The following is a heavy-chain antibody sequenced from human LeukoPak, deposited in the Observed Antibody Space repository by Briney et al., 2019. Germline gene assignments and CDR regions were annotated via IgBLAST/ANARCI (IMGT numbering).Heavy chain of an antibody. CDR2: IYYSGTT. CDR1: GGSISSSHYY. D-gene: IGHD3-3*01. J-gene: IGHJ6*03. Sequence: PSETLSLTCTVSGGSISSSHYYWGWIRQPPGKGLEWIGTIYYSGTTYYNPSLESRVTISEDTSKNQFSLTLRSVTAADTAVYCARQISDYYYYYIDVWGKGNTVTVSS. V-gene: IGHV4-39*01. CDR3: ARQISDYYYYYIDV.